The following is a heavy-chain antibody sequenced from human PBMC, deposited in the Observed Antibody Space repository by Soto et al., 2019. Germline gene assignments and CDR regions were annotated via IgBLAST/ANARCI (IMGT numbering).Heavy chain of an antibody. Sequence: QVQLVQSGAEVKKPGSSVKVSCKASGGTFSSYAISWVRQAPGQGLEWMGGISPIFGTANYAQKFQGRVTITADESTSTAYMELSSLRSEDTAVYYCARDRRAYCGGDCPTAFDIWGQGTMVTVSS. CDR3: ARDRRAYCGGDCPTAFDI. D-gene: IGHD2-21*02. J-gene: IGHJ3*02. CDR2: ISPIFGTA. CDR1: GGTFSSYA. V-gene: IGHV1-69*12.